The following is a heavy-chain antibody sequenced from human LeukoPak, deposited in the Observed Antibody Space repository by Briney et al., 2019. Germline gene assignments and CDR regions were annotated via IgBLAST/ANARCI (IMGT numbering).Heavy chain of an antibody. CDR3: VRDRGYCSGGTCYALWDY. CDR2: IKEDGGEK. Sequence: GGSLRLSCTTSGISFGEYAMSWVRQAPGKGLEWVAHIKEDGGEKHYVDPVKGRFTISRDNAKNSLYLQMNSLRAEDTAMYYCVRDRGYCSGGTCYALWDYWGQGTLVTVSS. CDR1: GISFGEYA. D-gene: IGHD2-15*01. J-gene: IGHJ4*02. V-gene: IGHV3-7*01.